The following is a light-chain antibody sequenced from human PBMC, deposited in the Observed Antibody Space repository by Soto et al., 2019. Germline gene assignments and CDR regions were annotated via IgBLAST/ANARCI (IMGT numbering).Light chain of an antibody. V-gene: IGLV2-14*01. Sequence: QSALTQPASVSGSPGQSITISCTGTSSDVGRYNYVSWYQQYPGKAPKLIIYEVSDRPSGVSDRFSGSKSDNTASLTISGLQAEDEADYFCSSFTCTTTFYVFGTGTKVTVL. CDR1: SSDVGRYNY. CDR2: EVS. J-gene: IGLJ1*01. CDR3: SSFTCTTTFYV.